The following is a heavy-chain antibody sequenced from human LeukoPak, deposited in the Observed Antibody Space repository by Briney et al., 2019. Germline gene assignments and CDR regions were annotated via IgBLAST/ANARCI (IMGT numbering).Heavy chain of an antibody. CDR3: ARGGVSGYQLLPPAH. Sequence: SVKVSCKASGGTFSSYAISWVRQAPGQGLEWMGGIIPIFGTANYAQKFQGRVTITADESTSTAYMELSSLRSEDTAVYYCARGGVSGYQLLPPAHWGQGTLVIVSS. D-gene: IGHD2-2*01. V-gene: IGHV1-69*13. CDR1: GGTFSSYA. CDR2: IIPIFGTA. J-gene: IGHJ4*02.